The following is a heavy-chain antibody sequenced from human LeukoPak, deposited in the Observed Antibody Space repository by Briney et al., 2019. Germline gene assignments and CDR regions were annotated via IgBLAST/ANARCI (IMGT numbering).Heavy chain of an antibody. Sequence: SETLSLTCTVSGGSISSGGYYWSWIRQHPGKGLEWFGYIYYSGSTYYNPSLKSRVTISVDTSKNQFSLKLSSVTAADTAVCYCARSSTRVWIQLWSSGAFDIWGQGTMVTVSS. V-gene: IGHV4-31*03. CDR2: IYYSGST. CDR3: ARSSTRVWIQLWSSGAFDI. J-gene: IGHJ3*02. D-gene: IGHD5-18*01. CDR1: GGSISSGGYY.